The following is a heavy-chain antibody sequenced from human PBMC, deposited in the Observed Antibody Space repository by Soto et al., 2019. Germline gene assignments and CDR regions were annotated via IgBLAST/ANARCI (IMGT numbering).Heavy chain of an antibody. J-gene: IGHJ5*02. D-gene: IGHD2-21*01. CDR3: ATLPPRVVVALAEFPS. CDR1: GYTFTSYG. V-gene: IGHV1-18*01. Sequence: ASMKVSCKASGYTFTSYGISWVGQAPGQGLEWMGWISAYNGNTNYAQKLQGRVTMTTDTSTSTAYMELRSLRSDDSAIYYCATLPPRVVVALAEFPSWGQGSLVTVSS. CDR2: ISAYNGNT.